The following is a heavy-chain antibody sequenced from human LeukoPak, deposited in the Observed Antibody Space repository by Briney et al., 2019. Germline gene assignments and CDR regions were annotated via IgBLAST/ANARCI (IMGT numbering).Heavy chain of an antibody. V-gene: IGHV3-33*03. D-gene: IGHD3-16*02. Sequence: GGSLRLSCTASGFTFSGFAMHWVRQAPGKGLGWVAFIWYDGSNKYYADSVKGRFAISRDNAKNSLYLQMNSLRAEDTAVYYCASLGAYDYVWGSYRPLTDYWGQGTLVTVSS. CDR1: GFTFSGFA. J-gene: IGHJ4*02. CDR3: ASLGAYDYVWGSYRPLTDY. CDR2: IWYDGSNK.